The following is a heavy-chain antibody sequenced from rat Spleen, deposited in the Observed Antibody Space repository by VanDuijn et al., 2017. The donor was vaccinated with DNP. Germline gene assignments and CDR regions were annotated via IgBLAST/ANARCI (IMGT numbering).Heavy chain of an antibody. J-gene: IGHJ2*01. CDR2: ISYDGTNT. V-gene: IGHV5-7*01. CDR1: SLTLSDYN. CDR3: ARPDY. Sequence: EVQLVESGGGLVQPGRSLKLSCPASSLTLSDYNMAWVRQAPKKGLEWVATISYDGTNTYYRDSVKGRFTVSRDNVKGTLYLQMDSLRSEDTATYYCARPDYWGQGVMVTVSS.